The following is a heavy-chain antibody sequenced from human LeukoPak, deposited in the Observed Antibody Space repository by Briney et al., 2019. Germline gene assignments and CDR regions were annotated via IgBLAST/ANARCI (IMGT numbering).Heavy chain of an antibody. CDR1: GFTFSVYD. V-gene: IGHV3-21*01. D-gene: IGHD6-19*01. CDR2: IKGSSSYI. J-gene: IGHJ4*02. Sequence: PGGSLRLSCAASGFTFSVYDMNWVRQAPGKGLEWASSIKGSSSYIAYADSVKGRFTISRDNARNSLYLHMNSLRAEDTAVYYCVRDISAWGNFDFWGQGTLVTVSS. CDR3: VRDISAWGNFDF.